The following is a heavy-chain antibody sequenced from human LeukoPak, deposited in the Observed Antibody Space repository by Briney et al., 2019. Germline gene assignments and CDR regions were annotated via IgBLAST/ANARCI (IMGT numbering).Heavy chain of an antibody. CDR3: AKDTNYYCSGGSCYLNWFDP. J-gene: IGHJ5*02. V-gene: IGHV3-23*01. Sequence: GGSLRLSCAASGFTSSSYAMSWVRQAPGKGLEWVSAISGSGGSTYYADSVKGRFTISRDNSKNTLYLQMNSLRAEDTAVYYCAKDTNYYCSGGSCYLNWFDPWGQGTLVTVSS. CDR1: GFTSSSYA. CDR2: ISGSGGST. D-gene: IGHD2-15*01.